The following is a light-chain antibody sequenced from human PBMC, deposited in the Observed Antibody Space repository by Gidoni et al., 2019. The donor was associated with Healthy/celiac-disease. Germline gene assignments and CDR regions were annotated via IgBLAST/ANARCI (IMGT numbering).Light chain of an antibody. CDR1: SSDVGGYNY. CDR2: EVS. Sequence: SALTQPAPVSWSPGQSITISCTGTSSDVGGYNYVSWYQQHPGKAPKLMIYEVSNRPSGVSNRFSGSKSGNTASLTISGLQAEDEADYYCSSYTSSSTPYVFGTGTKVTVL. J-gene: IGLJ1*01. V-gene: IGLV2-14*01. CDR3: SSYTSSSTPYV.